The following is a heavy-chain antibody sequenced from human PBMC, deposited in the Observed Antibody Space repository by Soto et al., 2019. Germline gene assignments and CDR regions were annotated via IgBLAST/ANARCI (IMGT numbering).Heavy chain of an antibody. CDR1: GGSISSSSYY. V-gene: IGHV4-39*01. J-gene: IGHJ6*02. CDR3: ARQNFDFWSGYYESYYGMDV. Sequence: SETLSLTCTVSGGSISSSSYYWGWIRQPPGKGLEWIGSIYYSGSTYYNPSLKSRVTISVDPSKNQFSLKLSSVTAADTAVYYCARQNFDFWSGYYESYYGMDVWGQGTTVT. D-gene: IGHD3-3*01. CDR2: IYYSGST.